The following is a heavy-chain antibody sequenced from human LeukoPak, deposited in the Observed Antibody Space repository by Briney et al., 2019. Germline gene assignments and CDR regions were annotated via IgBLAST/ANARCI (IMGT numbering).Heavy chain of an antibody. V-gene: IGHV4-4*02. D-gene: IGHD2-2*03. J-gene: IGHJ6*02. CDR1: GGSISSSHW. Sequence: SETLSLTCAVSGGSISSSHWWSWVRQPPGKGLEWIGEIYHSGSTNYNPSLKSRVTISVDKSKNQFSLTLSSVTAADTAVYYCARDGGLGHCSSTSCPGDGMDVWGQGTTVTVSS. CDR3: ARDGGLGHCSSTSCPGDGMDV. CDR2: IYHSGST.